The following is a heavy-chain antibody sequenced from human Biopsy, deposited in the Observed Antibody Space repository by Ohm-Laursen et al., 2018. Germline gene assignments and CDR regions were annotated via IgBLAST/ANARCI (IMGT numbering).Heavy chain of an antibody. Sequence: TQTLTLTFSFSGFSLSARGMCVSWIRQAPGKALEWLARVGWDDYKDYSASLQTKLSISKDTSNDQVVLTVNNVDPADTATYYCARTPILIVSAGLVYRHRRHLQGMDVWGQGIAVTVS. D-gene: IGHD6-13*01. CDR1: GFSLSARGMC. J-gene: IGHJ6*02. CDR3: ARTPILIVSAGLVYRHRRHLQGMDV. V-gene: IGHV2-70*11. CDR2: VGWDDYK.